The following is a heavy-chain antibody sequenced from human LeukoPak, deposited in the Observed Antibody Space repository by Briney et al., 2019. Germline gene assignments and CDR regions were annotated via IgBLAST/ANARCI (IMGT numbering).Heavy chain of an antibody. D-gene: IGHD3-16*01. V-gene: IGHV4-59*01. Sequence: PSETLSLTCTVSGGSISSYYWSWIRQPPGKGLEWIGYIYYSGSTNYNPSLKSRVTISVDTSKNQFSLKLSSVTAADTAVYYCARDPAQPPIDALGDYYYYGMDVWGKGTTVTVSS. J-gene: IGHJ6*04. CDR3: ARDPAQPPIDALGDYYYYGMDV. CDR2: IYYSGST. CDR1: GGSISSYY.